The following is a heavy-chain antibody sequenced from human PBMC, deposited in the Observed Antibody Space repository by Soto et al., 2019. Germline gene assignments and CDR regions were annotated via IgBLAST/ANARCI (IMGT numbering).Heavy chain of an antibody. CDR3: ARGGSHSSDS. D-gene: IGHD1-26*01. J-gene: IGHJ4*02. Sequence: EVQLVESGGNLVQPGGSLRLSCAASGFTFSDFWMSWVRRAPGRGLEWVANIKEDGSETYYVDSVEGRFTISRDNAKKSPHLQMNSLRAEDTALYYCARGGSHSSDSWGQGALVTVSS. V-gene: IGHV3-7*05. CDR2: IKEDGSET. CDR1: GFTFSDFW.